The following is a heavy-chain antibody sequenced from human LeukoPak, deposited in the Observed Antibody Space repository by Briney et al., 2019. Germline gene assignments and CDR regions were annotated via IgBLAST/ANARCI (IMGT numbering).Heavy chain of an antibody. D-gene: IGHD4-17*01. J-gene: IGHJ4*02. CDR2: IYYSGST. CDR1: GGSFSPYY. V-gene: IGHV4-59*08. CDR3: SRHGDYGELLFHY. Sequence: PSETLSLTCTVYGGSFSPYYWSWIRQPPGKGLEWIGYIYYSGSTNYNPSLKSRVTFSVDTSKNQFSLKLSSVTAADTAVYYCSRHGDYGELLFHYWGQGTLVTVSS.